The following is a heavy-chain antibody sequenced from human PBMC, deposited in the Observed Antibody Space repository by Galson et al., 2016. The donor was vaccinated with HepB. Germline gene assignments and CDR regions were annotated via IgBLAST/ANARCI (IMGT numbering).Heavy chain of an antibody. V-gene: IGHV4-31*03. CDR1: GESITSGGHY. CDR3: AREVERINDGSGSRDDFDY. D-gene: IGHD3-10*01. J-gene: IGHJ4*02. Sequence: TLSLTCTVSGESITSGGHYWSWIRQHPEKGLEWIGYIFHSGSNNSNPSLKSRVTFSVDTSENYFSLKLTSVTAADTAVYYCAREVERINDGSGSRDDFDYWDGEPWSPSPQ. CDR2: IFHSGSN.